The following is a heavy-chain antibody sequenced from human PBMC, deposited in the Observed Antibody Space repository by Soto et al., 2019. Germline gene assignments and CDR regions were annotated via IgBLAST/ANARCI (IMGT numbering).Heavy chain of an antibody. Sequence: GGSLRLSCAASGFNFSSYAMHWVRQAPGKGLEWVAVISYDGSNKYYADSVKGRFTISRDNSKNTLYLQMNSLRAEDTAVYYCARSAGIADRYYLDYWGQGTLVTVSS. CDR3: ARSAGIADRYYLDY. J-gene: IGHJ4*02. D-gene: IGHD6-13*01. CDR2: ISYDGSNK. V-gene: IGHV3-30-3*01. CDR1: GFNFSSYA.